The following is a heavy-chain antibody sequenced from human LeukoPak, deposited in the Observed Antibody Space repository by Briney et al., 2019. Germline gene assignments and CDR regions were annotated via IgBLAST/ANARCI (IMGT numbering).Heavy chain of an antibody. CDR1: GGSITGYY. V-gene: IGHV4-59*01. CDR2: IYYSGST. D-gene: IGHD3-10*01. Sequence: SETLSLTCAVSGGSITGYYWSWIRQPPGKGLEWIGYIYYSGSTNYNPSLKSRVTISVDTSKNQFSLKMSSVTAADTAVYYCARGGVNYKIAGPWGQGALVTVSS. CDR3: ARGGVNYKIAGP. J-gene: IGHJ5*02.